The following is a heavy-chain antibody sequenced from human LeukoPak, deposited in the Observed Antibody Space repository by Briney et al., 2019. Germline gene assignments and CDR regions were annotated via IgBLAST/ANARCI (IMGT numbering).Heavy chain of an antibody. CDR3: AREPSHYDSSGYHKGAFDI. J-gene: IGHJ3*02. V-gene: IGHV7-4-1*02. Sequence: GASVKVSCKASGYTFTSYAMNWVRQAPGQGLEWMGWINTNTGNPTYAQGFTGRFVFSLDTSVSTAYLQISSLKAEDTAVYYCAREPSHYDSSGYHKGAFDIWGQGTMVTVSS. CDR2: INTNTGNP. CDR1: GYTFTSYA. D-gene: IGHD3-22*01.